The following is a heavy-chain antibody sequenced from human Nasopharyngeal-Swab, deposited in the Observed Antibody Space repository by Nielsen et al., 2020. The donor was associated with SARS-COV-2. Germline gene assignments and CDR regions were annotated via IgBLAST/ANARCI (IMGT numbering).Heavy chain of an antibody. CDR1: GFTFSSYA. J-gene: IGHJ6*03. CDR2: ISNDGSDK. Sequence: GGSLRLSCATSGFTFSSYAMHWVRQAPGKGLEWVAVISNDGSDKFYADSVKGRFSISRDTSRSAVYLQMNSLRAEDTALYYCARADRGGSYFSQYYYYMDVWSTGTTVTVSS. D-gene: IGHD1-26*01. CDR3: ARADRGGSYFSQYYYYMDV. V-gene: IGHV3-30*03.